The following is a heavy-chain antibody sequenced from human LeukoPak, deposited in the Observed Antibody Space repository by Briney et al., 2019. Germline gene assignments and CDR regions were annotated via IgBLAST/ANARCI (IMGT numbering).Heavy chain of an antibody. CDR3: ARVGSSSWPRYFDY. CDR2: INGDGRNI. Sequence: PGGSLRLSCVASGFTFSRYWMHWVRQDPRKGLVWVSRINGDGRNINYADSVRGRFTISRDNAKNTLYLQVNTLRVEDTAVYYCARVGSSSWPRYFDYWGQGTLVTVSP. D-gene: IGHD6-13*01. CDR1: GFTFSRYW. V-gene: IGHV3-74*01. J-gene: IGHJ4*02.